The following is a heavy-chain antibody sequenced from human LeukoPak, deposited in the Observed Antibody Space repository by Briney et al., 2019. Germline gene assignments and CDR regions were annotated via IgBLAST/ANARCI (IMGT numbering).Heavy chain of an antibody. CDR3: ARRWIVGATSYFDY. Sequence: GGSLRLSCAASGFTFSSYAMSWVRQAPGKGLEWVAFIRYDGSYKYYADSVKGRFTISRDNSKNTLYLQMNSLRPEDTAVYYCARRWIVGATSYFDYWGQGTLVTVSS. CDR1: GFTFSSYA. J-gene: IGHJ4*02. D-gene: IGHD1-26*01. V-gene: IGHV3-30*04. CDR2: IRYDGSYK.